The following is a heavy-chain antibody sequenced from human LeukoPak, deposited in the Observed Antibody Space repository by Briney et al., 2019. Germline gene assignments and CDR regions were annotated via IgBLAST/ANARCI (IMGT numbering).Heavy chain of an antibody. Sequence: PGGSLRLSCAASGFTFSSYWMSWVRQAPGKGLEWVANIKQDGSEKYYVDSVKGRFTISRDNAKNSLYLQMNSLRAEDTAVYYCARDYRSVRLGELSPSDYWGQGTLVTVSS. CDR3: ARDYRSVRLGELSPSDY. CDR2: IKQDGSEK. J-gene: IGHJ4*02. V-gene: IGHV3-7*01. D-gene: IGHD3-16*02. CDR1: GFTFSSYW.